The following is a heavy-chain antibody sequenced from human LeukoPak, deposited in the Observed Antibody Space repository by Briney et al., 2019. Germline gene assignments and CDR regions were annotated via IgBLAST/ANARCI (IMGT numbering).Heavy chain of an antibody. CDR3: ARGPRFAIRMIVVVTKGHFDY. J-gene: IGHJ4*02. D-gene: IGHD3-22*01. V-gene: IGHV3-30*04. CDR1: GVTFSNYA. Sequence: GGSLRLSCAASGVTFSNYAMHWVREAPGKGLEWVAAISYDGNNKYYADSVKGRFTISRDNSKNTLFLQMNSLRAEDTAVYYCARGPRFAIRMIVVVTKGHFDYWGQGTLVTVSS. CDR2: ISYDGNNK.